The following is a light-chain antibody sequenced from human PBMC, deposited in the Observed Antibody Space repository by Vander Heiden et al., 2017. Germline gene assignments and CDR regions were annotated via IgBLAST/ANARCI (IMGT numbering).Light chain of an antibody. J-gene: IGKJ1*01. Sequence: DVQMTQSPSSLSASVGDRVTITCRASQSISSYLNWYQQKPGKATKLLIYAASSLQSGVPSRFSGSGSGTDFTLTISRLQPEDFATYYCQQSDSTPWTFGQGTKVEIK. CDR2: AAS. CDR1: QSISSY. CDR3: QQSDSTPWT. V-gene: IGKV1-39*01.